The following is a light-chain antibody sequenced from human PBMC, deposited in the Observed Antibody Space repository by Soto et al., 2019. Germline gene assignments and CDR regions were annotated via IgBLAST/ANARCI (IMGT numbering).Light chain of an antibody. CDR1: QGIRLD. CDR3: LQDYNYPRT. J-gene: IGKJ1*01. CDR2: AAS. V-gene: IGKV1-6*01. Sequence: AIQMTQSPSSLSASVGDSVTITCRASQGIRLDLGWYQQKPGKAPKLLIYAASSLQSGVSSRFSGSGSGTYFTLTISSLQPEDFATYYCLQDYNYPRTFGQGTKVEI.